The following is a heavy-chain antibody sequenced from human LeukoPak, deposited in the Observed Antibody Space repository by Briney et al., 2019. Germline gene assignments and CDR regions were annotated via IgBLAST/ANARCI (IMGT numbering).Heavy chain of an antibody. Sequence: ASLKDSSKASGYPFTGYYMRWVRQGPGQGLECMGRINPNRGGTNNAQTFQGRATMTRDTSISTAYMELSRLRSDDTAVYYCARERRAGSMVRGVSNWFDPWGQGTLVTVPS. V-gene: IGHV1-2*06. CDR3: ARERRAGSMVRGVSNWFDP. CDR1: GYPFTGYY. CDR2: INPNRGGT. D-gene: IGHD3-10*01. J-gene: IGHJ5*02.